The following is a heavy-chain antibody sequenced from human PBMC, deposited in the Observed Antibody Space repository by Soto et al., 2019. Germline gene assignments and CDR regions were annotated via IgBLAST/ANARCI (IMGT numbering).Heavy chain of an antibody. V-gene: IGHV5-51*01. CDR1: GYSFTSYW. J-gene: IGHJ6*02. D-gene: IGHD3-22*01. CDR3: ARSGYDTPEIYYYYGMDV. CDR2: IYPGDSDT. Sequence: GESLKISCKGSGYSFTSYWIGWVRQMPGKGLEWMGIIYPGDSDTRYSPSFQGQVTISADKSISTAYLQWSSLKASDTAMYYCARSGYDTPEIYYYYGMDVWGQGTTVTVSS.